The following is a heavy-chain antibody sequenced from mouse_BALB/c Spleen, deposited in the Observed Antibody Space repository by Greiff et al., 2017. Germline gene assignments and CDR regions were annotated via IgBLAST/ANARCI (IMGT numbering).Heavy chain of an antibody. D-gene: IGHD2-3*01. CDR2: IDPANGNT. J-gene: IGHJ2*01. CDR1: GFNIKDTY. CDR3: ARGYDGYYFDY. Sequence: DVQLVESGAELVKPGASVKLSCTASGFNIKDTYMHWVKQRPEQGLEWIGRIDPANGNTKYDPKFQGKATITADTSSNTAYLQLSSLTSEDTAVYYCARGYDGYYFDYWGQGTTLTVSS. V-gene: IGHV14-3*02.